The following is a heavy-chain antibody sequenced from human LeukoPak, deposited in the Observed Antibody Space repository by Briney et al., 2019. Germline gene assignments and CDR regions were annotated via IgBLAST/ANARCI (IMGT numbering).Heavy chain of an antibody. V-gene: IGHV3-21*01. D-gene: IGHD4-17*01. CDR3: ARDRREYGDYHAFDI. CDR1: GFTFSSYA. Sequence: PGGSLRLSCAASGFTFSSYAMSWVRQAPGKGLEWVSSISSSSSYIYYADSVKGRFTISRDNAKNSLYLQMNSLRAEDTAVYYCARDRREYGDYHAFDIWGQGTMVTVSS. J-gene: IGHJ3*02. CDR2: ISSSSSYI.